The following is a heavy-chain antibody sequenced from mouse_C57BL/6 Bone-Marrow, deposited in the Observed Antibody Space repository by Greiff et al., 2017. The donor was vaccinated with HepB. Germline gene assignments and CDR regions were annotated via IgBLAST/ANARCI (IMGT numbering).Heavy chain of an antibody. V-gene: IGHV1-76*01. D-gene: IGHD2-3*01. CDR3: ARGDGSNYYAMDY. CDR2: IYPGSGNT. J-gene: IGHJ4*01. Sequence: QVQLQQSGAELVRPGASVKLSCKASGYTFTDYYINWVKQRPGQGLEWIARIYPGSGNTYYNEKFKGKATLTAEKSSSTAYMQLSSLTSEDSAVYCCARGDGSNYYAMDYWGQGTSVTVSS. CDR1: GYTFTDYY.